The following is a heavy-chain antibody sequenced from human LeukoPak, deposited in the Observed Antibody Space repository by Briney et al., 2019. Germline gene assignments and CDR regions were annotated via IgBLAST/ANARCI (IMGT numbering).Heavy chain of an antibody. D-gene: IGHD6-19*01. V-gene: IGHV1-18*01. CDR3: ARDASSGWYFGAPDYYYMVV. CDR2: ISAYNGNT. J-gene: IGHJ6*03. Sequence: ASVKVSCKASGYTFTSYGISWVRQAPGQGLEWMGWISAYNGNTNYAQKLQGRVTVTTDTSTSTAYMELRSLRSDDTAVYYCARDASSGWYFGAPDYYYMVVWGKGTTVTVSS. CDR1: GYTFTSYG.